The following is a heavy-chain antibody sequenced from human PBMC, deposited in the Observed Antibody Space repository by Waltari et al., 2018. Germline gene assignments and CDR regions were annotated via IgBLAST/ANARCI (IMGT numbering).Heavy chain of an antibody. CDR3: ARVGLAAAAHASDYYYYMDV. CDR1: GGTFSSYA. D-gene: IGHD6-13*01. J-gene: IGHJ6*03. Sequence: QVQLVQSGAEVKKPGSSVKVSCKASGGTFSSYAISWVRQAPGQGLEWMGGIIPSLGIANYAQKFQGRVTITADKSTSTAYMELSSLRSEDTAVYYCARVGLAAAAHASDYYYYMDVWGKGTTVTVSS. CDR2: IIPSLGIA. V-gene: IGHV1-69*10.